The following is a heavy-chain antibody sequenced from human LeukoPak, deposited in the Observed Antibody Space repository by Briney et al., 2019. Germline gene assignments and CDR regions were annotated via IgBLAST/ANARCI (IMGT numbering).Heavy chain of an antibody. J-gene: IGHJ4*02. CDR3: ARQGLWFGDYFDY. CDR1: GGSFSGYY. Sequence: SETLSLTCAVYGGSFSGYYWSWIRQPPGKGLEWIGEINHSGSTNYNPSLKSRVTISVDTSKNQFPLKLSSVTAADTAVYYCARQGLWFGDYFDYWGQGTLVTVSS. D-gene: IGHD3-10*01. CDR2: INHSGST. V-gene: IGHV4-34*01.